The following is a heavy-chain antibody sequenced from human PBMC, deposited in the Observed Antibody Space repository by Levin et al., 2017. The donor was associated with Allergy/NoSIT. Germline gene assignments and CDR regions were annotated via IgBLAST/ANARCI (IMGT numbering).Heavy chain of an antibody. V-gene: IGHV4-30-4*01. J-gene: IGHJ4*02. Sequence: PSETLSLTCTVSGGSIRSGDYYWSWLRQPPGKGLEWIGYIYYDGSTHYNPSLKSRVTISVDTSKNQFSLKLSSVTAADTAVYYCARVFITASHYFDYWGQGTLVTVSS. CDR3: ARVFITASHYFDY. D-gene: IGHD3-10*01. CDR1: GGSIRSGDYY. CDR2: IYYDGST.